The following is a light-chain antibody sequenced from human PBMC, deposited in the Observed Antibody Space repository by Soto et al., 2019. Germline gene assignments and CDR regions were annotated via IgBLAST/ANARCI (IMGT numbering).Light chain of an antibody. V-gene: IGLV2-14*01. J-gene: IGLJ1*01. CDR1: SSDVGGYNF. CDR2: DVR. CDR3: SSYTSISTYV. Sequence: QSALTQPASVSGSPGQSITISCTGTSSDVGGYNFVSWYQQHQGKAPKLMIYDVRNRPSGVSNRFSGSKSVNTASLTISGLQAEDAADYYCSSYTSISTYVFGTGTKVTVL.